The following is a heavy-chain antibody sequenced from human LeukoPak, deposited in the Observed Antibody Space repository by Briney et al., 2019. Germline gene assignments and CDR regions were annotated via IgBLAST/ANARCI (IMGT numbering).Heavy chain of an antibody. CDR3: ARDEYPYGPVDY. J-gene: IGHJ4*02. D-gene: IGHD4-17*01. CDR2: IYYSGST. Sequence: SETLSLTCTVSGGSISSYYWSWIRQPPGKGLEWIGYIYYSGSTNYNPSLKSRVTISVDTSKNQFSLKLSSVTAADTAVYYCARDEYPYGPVDYWGQGTLVTVSS. CDR1: GGSISSYY. V-gene: IGHV4-59*01.